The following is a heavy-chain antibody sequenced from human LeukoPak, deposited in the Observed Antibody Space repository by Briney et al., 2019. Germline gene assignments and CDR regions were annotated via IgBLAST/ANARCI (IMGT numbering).Heavy chain of an antibody. CDR2: IKPDGSQK. D-gene: IGHD1-26*01. V-gene: IGHV3-7*01. CDR1: GFNFRSYW. J-gene: IGHJ4*02. CDR3: ARDSGSFFVDF. Sequence: GGSLRLPCAASGFNFRSYWMTWVRQAPGKGLEWVANIKPDGSQKFCVDSVKDRFTISRDNAKNSLYLQMNSLRVEDTAVYYCARDSGSFFVDFWGQGTLVTVSS.